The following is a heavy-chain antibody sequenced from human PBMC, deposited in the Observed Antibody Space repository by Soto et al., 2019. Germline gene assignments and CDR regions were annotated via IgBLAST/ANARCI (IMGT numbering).Heavy chain of an antibody. Sequence: EAHLVESGGGSVQPGGSLRLSCAASGFGLSNHWMTWVRQAPGKGLEWVANINQGGSETYHVDFVKGRFTISRDNAKNSVYLQMNSLRDEDTAVYYCVRIRIVAGNDVWGHGTTVTVSS. CDR3: VRIRIVAGNDV. D-gene: IGHD6-19*01. CDR1: GFGLSNHW. J-gene: IGHJ6*02. V-gene: IGHV3-7*03. CDR2: INQGGSET.